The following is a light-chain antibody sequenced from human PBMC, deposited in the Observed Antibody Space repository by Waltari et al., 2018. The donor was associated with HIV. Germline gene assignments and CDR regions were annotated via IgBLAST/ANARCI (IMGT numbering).Light chain of an antibody. CDR1: SSDVGGYHY. V-gene: IGLV2-14*01. CDR2: EVS. J-gene: IGLJ2*01. Sequence: QSALTQPASVSGSPGQSTTISCTGTSSDVGGYHYVSWYQQHPGKAPKLMIYEVSNRPSWVSNRFSGSKSGNTAPLTISGLQAEDEADYYCSSYISSSTLLFGGGTKLTVL. CDR3: SSYISSSTLL.